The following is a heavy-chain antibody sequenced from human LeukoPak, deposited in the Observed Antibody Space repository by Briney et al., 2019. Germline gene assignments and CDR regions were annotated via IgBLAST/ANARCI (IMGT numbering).Heavy chain of an antibody. D-gene: IGHD4-17*01. V-gene: IGHV4-39*07. Sequence: SETLSLTCTVSGGSISSSSYYWGWIRQPPGKGLEWIGSIYYSGSTYYNPSLKSRVTISVDTSKNQFSLKLSSVTAADTAVYYCARHMTTVTPFRPWGQGTLVTVSS. CDR1: GGSISSSSYY. J-gene: IGHJ5*02. CDR2: IYYSGST. CDR3: ARHMTTVTPFRP.